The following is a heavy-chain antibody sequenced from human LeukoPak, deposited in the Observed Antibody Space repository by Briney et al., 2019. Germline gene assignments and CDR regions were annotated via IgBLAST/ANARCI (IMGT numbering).Heavy chain of an antibody. CDR1: GFTFSSYW. J-gene: IGHJ4*02. CDR3: AKDTSKSYYSTHSEYFDY. V-gene: IGHV3-74*01. CDR2: INTDGSST. D-gene: IGHD4-11*01. Sequence: GGSLRLSCAASGFTFSSYWMHWVRQAPGKGLVWVSRINTDGSSTSYADSVKGRFTISRDNSKNTVYLQMSSLRAEDTALYYCAKDTSKSYYSTHSEYFDYWGQGTLVTVSS.